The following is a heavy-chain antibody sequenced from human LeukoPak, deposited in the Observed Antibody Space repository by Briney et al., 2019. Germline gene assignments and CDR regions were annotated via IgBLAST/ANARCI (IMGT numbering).Heavy chain of an antibody. CDR1: GFTFDDYA. CDR2: ISGSGGST. J-gene: IGHJ4*02. D-gene: IGHD3-3*01. V-gene: IGHV3-23*01. Sequence: GRSLRLSCAASGFTFDDYAMHWVRQAPGKGLEWVSAISGSGGSTYYADFVKGRFTISRDNSKNTLYLQMNSLRAEDTAVYYCAKSARITIFGVVIEIDYWGQGTLVTVSS. CDR3: AKSARITIFGVVIEIDY.